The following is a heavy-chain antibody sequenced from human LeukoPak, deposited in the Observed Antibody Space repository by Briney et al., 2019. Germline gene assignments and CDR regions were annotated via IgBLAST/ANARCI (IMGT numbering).Heavy chain of an antibody. J-gene: IGHJ5*02. V-gene: IGHV4-39*02. CDR2: IYYSGSP. CDR3: AREAGYGDYGGWFDP. Sequence: SETLSLTCTVSGGSITSSSYYWGWIRQPPGKGLELIGSIYYSGSPYYNPSLKSRVTMSLDTSINQFSLKLSSVTAAATAVYYCAREAGYGDYGGWFDPWGQGTLVTVSS. CDR1: GGSITSSSYY. D-gene: IGHD4-17*01.